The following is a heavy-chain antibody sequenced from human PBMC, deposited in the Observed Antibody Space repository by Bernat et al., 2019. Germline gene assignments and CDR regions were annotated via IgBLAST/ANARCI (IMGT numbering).Heavy chain of an antibody. Sequence: QVQLQESGPGLVKPSQTLSLTCTVSGGSISSGGYYWSWIRQHPGKGLEWIGYIYYSGSTYYNPSLKRRVTISVDTSKNQLSLKLSSVTASDMAVYYCARVVRITMIVVADLGVNWFDPCGQGTLVTVSS. CDR1: GGSISSGGYY. CDR3: ARVVRITMIVVADLGVNWFDP. V-gene: IGHV4-31*03. D-gene: IGHD3-22*01. J-gene: IGHJ5*02. CDR2: IYYSGST.